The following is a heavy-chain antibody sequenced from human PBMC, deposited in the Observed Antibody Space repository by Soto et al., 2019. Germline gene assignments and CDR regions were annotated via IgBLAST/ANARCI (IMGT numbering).Heavy chain of an antibody. CDR2: TKTDGGTT. CDR1: GFTFSNAW. CDR3: TTRPGSSLDY. V-gene: IGHV3-15*07. Sequence: EVQLVESGGGLVKAGGSLRLSCAASGFTFSNAWMKTKTDGGTTDYAAPVKGRFTISRDDSKNTLYLQMNSLKTEDTAVYYCTTRPGSSLDYWGQGTLVTVSS. D-gene: IGHD1-26*01. J-gene: IGHJ4*02.